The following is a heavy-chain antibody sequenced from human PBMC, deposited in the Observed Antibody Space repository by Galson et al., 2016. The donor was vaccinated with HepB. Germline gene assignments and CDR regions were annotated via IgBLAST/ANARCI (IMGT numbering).Heavy chain of an antibody. CDR2: ISGSGHDT. J-gene: IGHJ5*02. CDR3: AKDFLPTTRGSYPCGLDP. CDR1: GFTFSAFA. V-gene: IGHV3-23*01. D-gene: IGHD1-26*01. Sequence: SLRLSCAGSGFTFSAFAISWVRQAPGKGLEWVSVISGSGHDTNYVDSVKGRFSIYRDNSNNTVFLHMHSLTAEDTARYFCAKDFLPTTRGSYPCGLDPWGQGTLVTVSS.